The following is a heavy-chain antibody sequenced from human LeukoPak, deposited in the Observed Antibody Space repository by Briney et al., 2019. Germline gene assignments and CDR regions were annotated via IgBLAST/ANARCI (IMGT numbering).Heavy chain of an antibody. CDR2: IYHSGST. J-gene: IGHJ6*02. V-gene: IGHV4-30-2*01. D-gene: IGHD2-2*02. CDR1: GGSISSGGYS. CDR3: ARGYCSSTSCYTRSYYYYYGMDV. Sequence: TLSLTCAVSGGSISSGGYSWSWIRQPPGKGLEWIGYIYHSGSTYYNPSLKSRVTISVDRSKNQFSLKLSSVTAADTAVYYCARGYCSSTSCYTRSYYYYYGMDVWGQGTTVTVSS.